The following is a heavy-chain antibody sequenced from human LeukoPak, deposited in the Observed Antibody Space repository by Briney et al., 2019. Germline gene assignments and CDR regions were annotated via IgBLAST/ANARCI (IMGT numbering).Heavy chain of an antibody. CDR1: GGSFSDYQ. CDR3: ASLTPYCSSTSCFSN. D-gene: IGHD2-2*01. V-gene: IGHV4-34*01. CDR2: ISHSGTT. J-gene: IGHJ4*02. Sequence: SETLSLTCAVSGGSFSDYQWNWIRQSPGKGLEWLGEISHSGTTTYNPSLKSRVTISVDTSKNQFSLKLSSVTAADTAVYYCASLTPYCSSTSCFSNWGQGTLVTVSS.